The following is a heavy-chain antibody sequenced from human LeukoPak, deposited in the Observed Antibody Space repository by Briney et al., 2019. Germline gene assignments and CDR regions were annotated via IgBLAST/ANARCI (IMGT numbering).Heavy chain of an antibody. V-gene: IGHV3-7*01. CDR1: GFTFSGYW. CDR2: INLDGSVI. Sequence: QPGGSLRFSCAASGFTFSGYWMSWVRQAPGKGLEWVANINLDGSVIHYVDSAKGRFTISRDNAKNSLYLQMNYLRAEDTAFYYCATSDDSSGSDWGQGTLVTVSS. CDR3: ATSDDSSGSD. J-gene: IGHJ4*02. D-gene: IGHD3-22*01.